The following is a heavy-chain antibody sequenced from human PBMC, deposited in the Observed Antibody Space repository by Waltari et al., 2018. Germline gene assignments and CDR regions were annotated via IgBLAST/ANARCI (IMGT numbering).Heavy chain of an antibody. J-gene: IGHJ3*02. CDR2: NYYSGST. V-gene: IGHV4-59*11. CDR1: GGSISSHY. D-gene: IGHD2-21*01. CDR3: ARVGLFDAFDI. Sequence: QVQLQESGPGLVKPSETLSLTCTVSGGSISSHYWSWIRQPPGKGLEWIGYNYYSGSTNYNPSLKSRVTISVDTSKNQFSLKLSSVTAADTAVYYCARVGLFDAFDIWGQGTMVTVSS.